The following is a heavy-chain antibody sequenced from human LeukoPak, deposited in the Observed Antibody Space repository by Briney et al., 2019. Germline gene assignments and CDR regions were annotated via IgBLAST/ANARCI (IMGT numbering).Heavy chain of an antibody. CDR3: ARDSSSWYLVSIYYYYMDV. Sequence: ASVKVSCKASGYTFTSYGISWVRQAPGQGLEWMGWISAYNGNTNYAQKLQGRVTMTTDTSTSTAYMELRSLRSDDTAVYYCARDSSSWYLVSIYYYYMDVWGKGTTVIVSS. J-gene: IGHJ6*03. V-gene: IGHV1-18*01. CDR1: GYTFTSYG. CDR2: ISAYNGNT. D-gene: IGHD6-13*01.